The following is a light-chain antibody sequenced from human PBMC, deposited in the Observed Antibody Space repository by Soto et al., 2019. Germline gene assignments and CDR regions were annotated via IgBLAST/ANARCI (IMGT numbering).Light chain of an antibody. CDR2: DNN. Sequence: HSVLSQPPSVSAAPGQRVTISCSGSTSNIGKYYVSWYQQVPGTAPRLLIYDNNQRPSGIPDRFSGSKSGTSATLAITGLQTGDEADYYCATWDGGLTPQGVVGTGTKLTVL. J-gene: IGLJ1*01. CDR3: ATWDGGLTPQGV. CDR1: TSNIGKYY. V-gene: IGLV1-51*01.